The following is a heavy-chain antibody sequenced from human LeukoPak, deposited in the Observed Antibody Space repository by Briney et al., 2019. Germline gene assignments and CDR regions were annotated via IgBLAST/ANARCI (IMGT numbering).Heavy chain of an antibody. J-gene: IGHJ5*01. CDR2: ISAYNGDT. D-gene: IGHD6-19*01. Sequence: ASVTVSCKASGYTFTTYHIHWVRQAPGQGLEWVGWISAYNGDTNYAQKFQGRVTMTTDTSTSTAYMELRSLRSDDTAVYYCARDPSNTSGWKTWFDSWGQGTLVTVSS. CDR1: GYTFTTYH. V-gene: IGHV1-18*04. CDR3: ARDPSNTSGWKTWFDS.